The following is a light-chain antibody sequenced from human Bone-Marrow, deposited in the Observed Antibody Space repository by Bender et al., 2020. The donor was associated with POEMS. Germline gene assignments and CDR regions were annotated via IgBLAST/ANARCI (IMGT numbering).Light chain of an antibody. CDR1: SINVGTYKL. V-gene: IGLV2-23*01. Sequence: QSSLTQPASVSGSPGQSITISCTRTSINVGTYKLVSWYQHHPGKAPKLIIYEDTKRPSGVSNRFSGFKSGNTASLTISGLQAEDEADYYCCSYTNTFTWVFGGGTKVTVL. CDR2: EDT. CDR3: CSYTNTFTWV. J-gene: IGLJ3*02.